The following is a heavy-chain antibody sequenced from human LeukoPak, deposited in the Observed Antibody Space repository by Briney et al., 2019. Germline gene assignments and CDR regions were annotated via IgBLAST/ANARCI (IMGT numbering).Heavy chain of an antibody. J-gene: IGHJ4*02. CDR2: ISGSGGST. D-gene: IGHD3-22*01. CDR3: AKDFYDNSGSRYDY. Sequence: GGSLRLSCAASGFTFSSYAMSWFRQAPGKGLEWVSAISGSGGSTYYADSVKGRFTVSRDNSKNTLYLQMNSLRAEDTAVYYCAKDFYDNSGSRYDYWGQGTLVTVSS. CDR1: GFTFSSYA. V-gene: IGHV3-23*01.